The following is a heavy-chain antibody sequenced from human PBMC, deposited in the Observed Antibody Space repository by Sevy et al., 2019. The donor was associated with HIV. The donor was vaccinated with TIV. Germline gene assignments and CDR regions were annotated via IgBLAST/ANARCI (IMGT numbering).Heavy chain of an antibody. D-gene: IGHD6-19*01. V-gene: IGHV3-23*01. CDR2: ISGSGGST. Sequence: GGSLRLSCAASGFTFSSYAMSWVRQAPGKGLEWVSAISGSGGSTYYADSVKGRFTISRDNSKNTLYLQMNSLRAEDTAVYYGAKASSARRWLPGRDDYWGQGTLVTVSS. CDR1: GFTFSSYA. J-gene: IGHJ4*02. CDR3: AKASSARRWLPGRDDY.